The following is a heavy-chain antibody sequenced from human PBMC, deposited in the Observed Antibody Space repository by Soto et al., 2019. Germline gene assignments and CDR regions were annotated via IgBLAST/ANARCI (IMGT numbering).Heavy chain of an antibody. V-gene: IGHV3-30*18. Sequence: GGSLRLSCAASGFTFSSYGMHWVRQAPGKGLEWVAVISYDGSNKYYADSVKGRFTISRDNSKNTLYLQMNSLRAEDTAVYYCAKESHDYGDYEFDYWGQGTLVTVSS. J-gene: IGHJ4*02. CDR3: AKESHDYGDYEFDY. CDR2: ISYDGSNK. CDR1: GFTFSSYG. D-gene: IGHD4-17*01.